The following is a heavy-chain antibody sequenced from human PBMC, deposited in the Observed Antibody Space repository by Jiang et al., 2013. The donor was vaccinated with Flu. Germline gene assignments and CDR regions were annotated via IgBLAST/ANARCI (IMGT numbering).Heavy chain of an antibody. J-gene: IGHJ4*02. CDR2: IYWDDDK. D-gene: IGHD6-19*01. CDR3: AHRARSGWSRGRVFDY. V-gene: IGHV2-5*02. Sequence: LEWLALIYWDDDKRYSPSLKSRLTITKDTSKNQVVLTMTNMGPVDTATYYCAHRARSGWSRGRVFDYWGQGTLVTVSS.